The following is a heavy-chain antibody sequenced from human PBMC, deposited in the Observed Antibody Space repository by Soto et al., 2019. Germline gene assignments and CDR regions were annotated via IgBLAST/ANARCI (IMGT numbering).Heavy chain of an antibody. CDR3: ARTIAQWLVRGEADY. D-gene: IGHD6-19*01. Sequence: LXLSCAGSGFTFSSYGMHWVRQAPGKGLEWVAVISYDGSNKYYADSVKGRFTISRDNSKNTLYLQMNSLRAEDTAVYYCARTIAQWLVRGEADYWGQGTLVTVYS. V-gene: IGHV3-30*03. CDR1: GFTFSSYG. CDR2: ISYDGSNK. J-gene: IGHJ4*02.